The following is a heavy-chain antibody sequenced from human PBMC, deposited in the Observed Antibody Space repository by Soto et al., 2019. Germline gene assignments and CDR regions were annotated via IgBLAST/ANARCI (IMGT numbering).Heavy chain of an antibody. CDR1: GYSFTGYY. CDR2: INPTSVGT. CDR3: ARGGSLWFGELSAYYYGMDV. Sequence: ASVKGSCKASGYSFTGYYMHWGRQAPGQGPELIGWINPTSVGTNYAQKFQGWVTMPRDTSISTAYMELSRLRSDDTAVYYCARGGSLWFGELSAYYYGMDVWGQGTTVTAP. D-gene: IGHD3-10*01. J-gene: IGHJ6*02. V-gene: IGHV1-2*04.